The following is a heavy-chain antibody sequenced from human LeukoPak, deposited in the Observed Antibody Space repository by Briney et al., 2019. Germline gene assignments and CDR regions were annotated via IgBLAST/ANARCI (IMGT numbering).Heavy chain of an antibody. CDR1: GFTFSSYS. Sequence: GGSLRLSCAASGFTFSSYSMNWVRQAPGKGLEWVSSISSSSSYIYYADSVKGRFTISRDNAKNSLYLQMNSLRAEDTAVYYCARHAAATAHGAFDIWGQGTMVTVSS. J-gene: IGHJ3*02. CDR3: ARHAAATAHGAFDI. V-gene: IGHV3-21*01. D-gene: IGHD2-15*01. CDR2: ISSSSSYI.